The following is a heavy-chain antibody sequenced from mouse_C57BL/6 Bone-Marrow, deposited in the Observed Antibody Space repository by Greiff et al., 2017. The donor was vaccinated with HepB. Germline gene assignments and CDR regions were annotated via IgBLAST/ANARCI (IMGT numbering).Heavy chain of an antibody. CDR2: IYPGNGDT. J-gene: IGHJ2*01. Sequence: LQESGAELVRPGASVKMSCKASGYTFTSYNMHWVKQTPRQGLEWIGAIYPGNGDTSYNQKFKGKATLTVDKSSSTAYMQLSSLTSEDSAVYFCASPFITTVVANDFDYWGQGTTLTVSS. CDR3: ASPFITTVVANDFDY. D-gene: IGHD1-1*01. V-gene: IGHV1-12*01. CDR1: GYTFTSYN.